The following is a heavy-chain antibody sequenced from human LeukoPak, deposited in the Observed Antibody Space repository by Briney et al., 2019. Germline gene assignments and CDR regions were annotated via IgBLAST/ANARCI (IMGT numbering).Heavy chain of an antibody. CDR2: ISGSGGST. Sequence: GGSLRLSCAASGFTFSSYAMSWVRQAPGKGLEWVSAISGSGGSTYYADSVKGRFTISRDNSKNTPYLQMNSLRAEDTAVYYCAKVSRGYNYGYFDYWGQGTLVTVSS. D-gene: IGHD5-12*01. CDR3: AKVSRGYNYGYFDY. J-gene: IGHJ4*02. V-gene: IGHV3-23*01. CDR1: GFTFSSYA.